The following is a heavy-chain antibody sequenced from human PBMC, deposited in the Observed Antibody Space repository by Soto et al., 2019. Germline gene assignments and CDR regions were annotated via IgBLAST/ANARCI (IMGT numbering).Heavy chain of an antibody. CDR1: GFTFSNAW. CDR3: TTDVTDARYFDWYYYGMDV. Sequence: GGSLRLSCAASGFTFSNAWMNWVRQAPGKGLEWVGRIKSKTDGGTTDYAAPVKGRFTISRDDSKNTLYLQMNSLKTEDTAVYYCTTDVTDARYFDWYYYGMDVWGQGTTVTVSS. V-gene: IGHV3-15*07. CDR2: IKSKTDGGTT. D-gene: IGHD3-9*01. J-gene: IGHJ6*02.